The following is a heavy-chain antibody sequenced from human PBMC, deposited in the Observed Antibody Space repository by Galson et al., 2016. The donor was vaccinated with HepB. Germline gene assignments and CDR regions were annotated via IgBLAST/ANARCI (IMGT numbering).Heavy chain of an antibody. V-gene: IGHV3-7*03. Sequence: SLRLSCAASGFTFGDHYMNWVRQAPGKGLEWVANIKEDGGEEFYVDSVKGRFTISRDNAKNSLFLQMNSLTTHDTAVYYCAKGPPNLAYWGQGALVTVSS. J-gene: IGHJ4*02. CDR1: GFTFGDHY. CDR2: IKEDGGEE. CDR3: AKGPPNLAY.